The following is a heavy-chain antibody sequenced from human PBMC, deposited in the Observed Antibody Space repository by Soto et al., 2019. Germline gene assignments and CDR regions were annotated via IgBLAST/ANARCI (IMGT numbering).Heavy chain of an antibody. J-gene: IGHJ4*02. CDR3: ARVEARVVRGVISYFDY. D-gene: IGHD3-10*01. Sequence: PSETLSLTCTVSGGSISSGGYYWSWIRQHPGKGLEWIGYIYYSGSTYYNPSLKSRVTISVDTSKNQFSLKLSSVTAADTAVYYCARVEARVVRGVISYFDYWGQGTLVTVSS. V-gene: IGHV4-31*03. CDR2: IYYSGST. CDR1: GGSISSGGYY.